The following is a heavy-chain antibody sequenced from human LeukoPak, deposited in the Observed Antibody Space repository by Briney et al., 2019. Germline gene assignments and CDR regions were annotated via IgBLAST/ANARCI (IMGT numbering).Heavy chain of an antibody. V-gene: IGHV4-59*08. CDR3: ARLKAPNYYDSSGYYP. J-gene: IGHJ5*02. D-gene: IGHD3-22*01. Sequence: SETLSLTCAVYGGSISSYYWSWIRQPPGKGLEWIGYIYYSGSTNYNPSLKSRVTISVDTSKNQFSLKLSSVTAADTAVYYCARLKAPNYYDSSGYYPWGQGTLVTVSS. CDR2: IYYSGST. CDR1: GGSISSYY.